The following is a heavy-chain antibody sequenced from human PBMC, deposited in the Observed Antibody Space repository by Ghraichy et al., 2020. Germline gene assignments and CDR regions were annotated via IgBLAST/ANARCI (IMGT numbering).Heavy chain of an antibody. CDR2: ISSSSSYT. CDR1: GFTFSDYY. D-gene: IGHD6-19*01. J-gene: IGHJ6*02. Sequence: GESLNISCAASGFTFSDYYMSWIRQAPGKGLEWVSYISSSSSYTNYADSVKGRFTISRDNAKNSLYLQMNSLRAEDTAVYYCARDQRASGWYGYYGMDVWGQGTTVTVSS. V-gene: IGHV3-11*06. CDR3: ARDQRASGWYGYYGMDV.